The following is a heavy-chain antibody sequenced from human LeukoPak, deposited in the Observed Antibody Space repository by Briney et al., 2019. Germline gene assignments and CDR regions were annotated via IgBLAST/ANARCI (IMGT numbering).Heavy chain of an antibody. CDR1: GFTFSSYW. D-gene: IGHD5-18*01. J-gene: IGHJ3*02. V-gene: IGHV3-7*01. CDR3: ARVSDTAMADAFDI. CDR2: IKQDGSEK. Sequence: QSGGSLRLSCAASGFTFSSYWMSWVRQAPGKGLEWVANIKQDGSEKYYVDSVKGRFTISRDNAKNSLYLQMNSLRAEDTAVYYCARVSDTAMADAFDIWGQGTMVTVSS.